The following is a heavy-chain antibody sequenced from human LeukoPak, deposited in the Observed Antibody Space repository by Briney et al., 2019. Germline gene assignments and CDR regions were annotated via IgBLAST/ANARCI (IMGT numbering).Heavy chain of an antibody. V-gene: IGHV1-2*02. J-gene: IGHJ5*02. D-gene: IGHD6-6*01. CDR2: INPNSGGT. CDR3: ARGVAARPGPTRGGVLDP. CDR1: GYTFTGYY. Sequence: PGASVKVSCKASGYTFTGYYMHWVRQAPGQGLEWMGWINPNSGGTNYAQKFQGRVTMTRDMSTSTVYMELSSLRSEDTAVYYCARGVAARPGPTRGGVLDPWGQGTLVTVSS.